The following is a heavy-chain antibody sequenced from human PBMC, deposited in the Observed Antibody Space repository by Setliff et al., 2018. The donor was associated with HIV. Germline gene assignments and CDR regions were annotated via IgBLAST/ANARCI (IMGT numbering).Heavy chain of an antibody. CDR3: ARGGRSWFQNFHGAFDV. V-gene: IGHV4-38-2*01. Sequence: SETLSLTCAVSGYSISSDYFWGWIRQSPGKGLEWIGSFYQSGNIYYNPSLKGRVTISVDTSKNQFSLRLTSVTAADTAVYYCARGGRSWFQNFHGAFDVWGQGTMVTVSS. CDR1: GYSISSDYF. CDR2: FYQSGNI. J-gene: IGHJ3*01. D-gene: IGHD3-16*01.